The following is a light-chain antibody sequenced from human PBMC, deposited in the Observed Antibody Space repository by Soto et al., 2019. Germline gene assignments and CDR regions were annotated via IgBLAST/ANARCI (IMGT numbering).Light chain of an antibody. J-gene: IGLJ1*01. Sequence: QSALTQPPSVSGSPGQSVAISCTGTSSDVGSFNRVSWYQQSPGTAPKLMIYDVNNRPSGVPDRFSGSKSGNAASLTISGLQAEDESAYYCSSFTSSDTYVFGTGTKVTV. V-gene: IGLV2-18*02. CDR2: DVN. CDR1: SSDVGSFNR. CDR3: SSFTSSDTYV.